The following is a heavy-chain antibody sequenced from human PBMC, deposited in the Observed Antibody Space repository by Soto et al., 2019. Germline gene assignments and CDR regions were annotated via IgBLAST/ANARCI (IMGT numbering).Heavy chain of an antibody. J-gene: IGHJ5*02. D-gene: IGHD2-21*02. V-gene: IGHV4-34*01. Sequence: PGGSLRLSCAASGFTFSSYGMHWVRQPPGKGLEWIGEINHSGSTNYNPSLKSRVTISVDTSKNQFSLKLSSVTAADTAVYYCARGLPVVVTAIPKNWFDPWGQGTLVTVSS. CDR1: GFTFSSYG. CDR3: ARGLPVVVTAIPKNWFDP. CDR2: INHSGST.